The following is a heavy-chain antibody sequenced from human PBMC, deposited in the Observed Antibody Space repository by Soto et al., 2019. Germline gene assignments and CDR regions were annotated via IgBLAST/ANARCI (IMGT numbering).Heavy chain of an antibody. CDR3: ARENSYGLKYYDYRSGYGDDAFEI. D-gene: IGHD3-3*01. V-gene: IGHV1-18*04. CDR2: ITAYNGNT. J-gene: IGHJ3*02. Sequence: AASVKVSCKASGYTFTSYGISGVRQAPGQGLEWMGWITAYNGNTNYAQKLQGRVTMTTDTSTSTANMELRSLRSDDTPVHYCARENSYGLKYYDYRSGYGDDAFEIWGQGTMVTVSS. CDR1: GYTFTSYG.